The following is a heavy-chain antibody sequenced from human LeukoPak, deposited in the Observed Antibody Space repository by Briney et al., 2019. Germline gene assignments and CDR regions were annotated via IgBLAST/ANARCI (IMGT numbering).Heavy chain of an antibody. CDR3: ARDLDWILFDY. D-gene: IGHD3-9*01. Sequence: GGSLRLSCAASGFTFSTYWMHWVRHAPGKGLVWVSRIRPEGTTTAYADSVKGRFTISRDNAKNTLFLQMNSLSAEDTAVYYCARDLDWILFDYCGQGTLFTVSS. J-gene: IGHJ4*02. CDR2: IRPEGTTT. V-gene: IGHV3-74*03. CDR1: GFTFSTYW.